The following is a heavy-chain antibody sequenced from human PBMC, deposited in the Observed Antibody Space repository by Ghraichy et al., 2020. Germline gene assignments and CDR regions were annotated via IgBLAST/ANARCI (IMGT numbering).Heavy chain of an antibody. D-gene: IGHD6-19*01. V-gene: IGHV4-59*08. CDR3: ARSLTPYSSGWYGLDY. J-gene: IGHJ4*02. CDR1: GGSISSYY. Sequence: SETLSLTCTVSGGSISSYYWSWIRQPPGKGLEWIGYIYYSGSTNYNPSLKSRVTISVDTSKNQFSLKLSSVTAADTAVYYCARSLTPYSSGWYGLDYWGQGTLVTVSS. CDR2: IYYSGST.